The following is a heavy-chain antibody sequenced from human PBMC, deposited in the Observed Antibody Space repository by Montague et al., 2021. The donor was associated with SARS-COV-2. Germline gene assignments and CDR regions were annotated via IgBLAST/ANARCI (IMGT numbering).Heavy chain of an antibody. V-gene: IGHV3-48*03. CDR2: ISSSGSTI. CDR1: GFTFSSYE. Sequence: SLRLSCAASGFTFSSYEMNWVRQAPGKGLEWVSYISSSGSTIYYADSVKGRFTISRDNAKNSLYLQMNSLGAEDTAVYYCARESIRFKWVAGPDAFEIWGQGTMVTVSS. J-gene: IGHJ3*02. CDR3: ARESIRFKWVAGPDAFEI. D-gene: IGHD6-19*01.